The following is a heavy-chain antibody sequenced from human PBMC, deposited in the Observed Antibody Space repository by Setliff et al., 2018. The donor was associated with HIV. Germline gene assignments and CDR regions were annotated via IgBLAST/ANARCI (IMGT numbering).Heavy chain of an antibody. CDR1: GGSFRNYA. V-gene: IGHV1-69*10. D-gene: IGHD4-17*01. Sequence: SVKVSCKASGGSFRNYAINWVRQAPGQGLEWMGGIIPLLGTPNYAHKFQGRVTITADKYSSTVYMELRSLRSDDTAMYYCARPGGSYGDYGWYLRFWGQGTLVTVSS. CDR3: ARPGGSYGDYGWYLRF. CDR2: IIPLLGTP. J-gene: IGHJ4*02.